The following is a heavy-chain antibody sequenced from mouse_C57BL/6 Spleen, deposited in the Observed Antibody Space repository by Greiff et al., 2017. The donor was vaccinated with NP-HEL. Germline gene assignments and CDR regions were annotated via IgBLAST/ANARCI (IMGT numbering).Heavy chain of an antibody. V-gene: IGHV1-80*01. Sequence: QVQLQQSGAELVKPGASVKISCKASGYAFSSYWMNWVKQRPGKGLEWIGQIYPGDGDTNYNGKFKGKATLTADKSSSTAYMQLSSLTSEDSAVYFCARSGNDYVFAYWGQGTTLTVSS. J-gene: IGHJ2*01. CDR2: IYPGDGDT. D-gene: IGHD2-4*01. CDR1: GYAFSSYW. CDR3: ARSGNDYVFAY.